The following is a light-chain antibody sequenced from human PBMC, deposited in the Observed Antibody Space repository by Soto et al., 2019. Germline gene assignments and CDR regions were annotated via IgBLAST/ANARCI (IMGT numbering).Light chain of an antibody. CDR1: SGSIASNY. CDR2: DDN. V-gene: IGLV6-57*01. CDR3: QSYDSSNHVV. J-gene: IGLJ2*01. Sequence: NFMLTQPHSVSESPGKKVTISCTRSSGSIASNYVQWYQQRPGSSPTTVIYDDNQRPSGVPDRFSGSIDSSSNSASLTISGLKTEDEADYYCQSYDSSNHVVFGGGTKLTVL.